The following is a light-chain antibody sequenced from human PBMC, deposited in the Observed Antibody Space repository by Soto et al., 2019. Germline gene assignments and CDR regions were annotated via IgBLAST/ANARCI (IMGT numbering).Light chain of an antibody. CDR3: QQYNNWPRT. CDR2: GAS. Sequence: EVVMTQSPATLSASPGERATLSCWASETVATNLAWYQQKPGQAPRLLISGASTRAAGISDRFRGSGSGTEFTLTISSLQSEDFAVYYCQQYNNWPRTFGQGTKLEIK. CDR1: ETVATN. J-gene: IGKJ2*01. V-gene: IGKV3-15*01.